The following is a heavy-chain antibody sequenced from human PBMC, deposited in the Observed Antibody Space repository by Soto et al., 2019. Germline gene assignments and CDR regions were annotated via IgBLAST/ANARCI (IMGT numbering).Heavy chain of an antibody. Sequence: QVQLVESGGGVVQPGGSLRLSCAASGFTFSSYGLHWVRQAPGKGLEWVAVTSYDASNKYYGDSVKGRFTISRDNSKKTMYLQMSSLRAEDTAVYYCARPFSSGWYGDFDFWGQGTLVAVSS. J-gene: IGHJ4*02. CDR2: TSYDASNK. D-gene: IGHD6-19*01. CDR3: ARPFSSGWYGDFDF. V-gene: IGHV3-30*03. CDR1: GFTFSSYG.